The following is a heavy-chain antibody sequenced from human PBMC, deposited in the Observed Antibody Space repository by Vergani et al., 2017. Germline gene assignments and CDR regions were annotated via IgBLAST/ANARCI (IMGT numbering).Heavy chain of an antibody. CDR1: GYTFTDYF. Sequence: QVQLVQSGAEVKKPGASVKVSCKASGYTFTDYFMHWVRQAPGQGLEWMVWINPNSGGTNYAQKFQGRVTMTRDTSISTAYMELSNLRSDDTAVYYCARMGTSYNRDYFDYWGEGPLVTVSS. CDR3: ARMGTSYNRDYFDY. V-gene: IGHV1-2*02. CDR2: INPNSGGT. D-gene: IGHD1-14*01. J-gene: IGHJ4*02.